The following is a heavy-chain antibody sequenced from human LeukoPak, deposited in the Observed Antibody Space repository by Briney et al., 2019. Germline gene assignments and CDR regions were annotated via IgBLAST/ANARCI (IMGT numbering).Heavy chain of an antibody. CDR2: ISYDGSNK. CDR1: GFTFSSYG. CDR3: AKEGPVTGTTKIYRGAFDI. Sequence: GGSLRLSCAASGFTFSSYGMHWVRQAPGKGLEWVAVISYDGSNKYYADSVKGRFTISRDNSKNTLYLQMNSLRAEDTAVYYCAKEGPVTGTTKIYRGAFDIWGQGTMVTVSS. D-gene: IGHD1-20*01. J-gene: IGHJ3*02. V-gene: IGHV3-30*18.